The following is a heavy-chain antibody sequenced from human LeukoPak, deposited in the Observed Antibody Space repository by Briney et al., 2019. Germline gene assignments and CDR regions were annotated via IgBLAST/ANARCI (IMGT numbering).Heavy chain of an antibody. CDR2: INHSGST. V-gene: IGHV4-39*01. CDR3: AKSGGYGLIDY. CDR1: GGSISSSGYY. J-gene: IGHJ4*02. D-gene: IGHD1-26*01. Sequence: SETLSLTCTVSGGSISSSGYYWSWIRQPPGKGLEWIGEINHSGSTNYNPSLKSRVTISIETSKNQISLRLNSVTAADTAIYYCAKSGGYGLIDYWGQGTLVTVSS.